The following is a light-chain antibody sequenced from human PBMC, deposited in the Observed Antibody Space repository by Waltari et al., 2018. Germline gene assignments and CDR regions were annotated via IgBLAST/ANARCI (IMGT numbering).Light chain of an antibody. CDR2: DAS. Sequence: DIQMTQSPSTVSASVRDRVTITCRASQSISSWLAWYQQKPGKAPKLLIYDASSLESGGPSRFSGSGSGTEFTLTISSLQPDDFAAYYCQQYNTYPWTFGQGTKVEIK. CDR1: QSISSW. J-gene: IGKJ1*01. V-gene: IGKV1-5*01. CDR3: QQYNTYPWT.